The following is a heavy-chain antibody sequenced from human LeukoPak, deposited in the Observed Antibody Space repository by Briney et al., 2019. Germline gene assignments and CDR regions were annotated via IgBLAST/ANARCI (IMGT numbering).Heavy chain of an antibody. J-gene: IGHJ4*02. Sequence: PSETLSLTCAVYGGSFSGYYWSWIRQPPGKGLEWIGEINHSGSTNYNPSLKSRVTISVDTSKNQFSLKLSSVTAADTAVYYCARATANMVPAARSGFDYWGQGTLVTVSS. CDR2: INHSGST. CDR3: ARATANMVPAARSGFDY. V-gene: IGHV4-34*01. CDR1: GGSFSGYY. D-gene: IGHD2-2*01.